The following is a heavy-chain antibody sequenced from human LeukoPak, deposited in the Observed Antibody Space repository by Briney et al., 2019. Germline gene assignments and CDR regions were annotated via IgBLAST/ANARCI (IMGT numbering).Heavy chain of an antibody. CDR1: GFTFSTYS. J-gene: IGHJ4*02. CDR3: AREIGWTGPSTYFDY. D-gene: IGHD3/OR15-3a*01. CDR2: ISSSSSTI. Sequence: GGSLRLSCVASGFTFSTYSINWVRQAPGKGLEWVSYISSSSSTIYYADSVKGRFTISRDNAKNSLYLQMNSLRAEDTAVYYCAREIGWTGPSTYFDYWGQGTLVTVSS. V-gene: IGHV3-48*01.